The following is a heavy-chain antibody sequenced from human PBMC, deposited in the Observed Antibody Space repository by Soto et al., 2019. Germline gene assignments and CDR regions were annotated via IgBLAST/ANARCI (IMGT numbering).Heavy chain of an antibody. CDR3: ARGYHDILHAFADYYYYGMDV. D-gene: IGHD3-9*01. CDR1: GYPFTSYG. J-gene: IGHJ6*02. CDR2: ISAYNGNT. V-gene: IGHV1-18*04. Sequence: XSVKVASKASGYPFTSYGISWVRQAPGQGLEWMGWISAYNGNTNYAQKLQGRVTMTTDTSTSTAYMELRSLRSDDTAVYYCARGYHDILHAFADYYYYGMDVWGQGTTVTVSS.